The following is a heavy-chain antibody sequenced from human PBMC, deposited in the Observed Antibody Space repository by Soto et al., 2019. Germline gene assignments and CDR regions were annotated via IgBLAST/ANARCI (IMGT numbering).Heavy chain of an antibody. D-gene: IGHD3-22*01. CDR2: IIPIFGTA. J-gene: IGHJ3*02. CDR3: ARDYYDSSGYPPNYYDAFDI. Sequence: SVKVSCKASGGTFSSYAISWVRQAPGQGLEWMGGIIPIFGTANYAQKFQGRVTITADESTSTAYMELSSLRSEDTAVYYCARDYYDSSGYPPNYYDAFDIWGQGTMVTVSS. V-gene: IGHV1-69*13. CDR1: GGTFSSYA.